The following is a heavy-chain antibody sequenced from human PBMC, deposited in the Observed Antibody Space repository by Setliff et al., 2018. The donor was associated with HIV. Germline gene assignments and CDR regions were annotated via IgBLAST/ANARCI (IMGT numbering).Heavy chain of an antibody. J-gene: IGHJ5*02. Sequence: GASVKVSCKASGYSFINYGISWARQAPGQGPEWMGWISPYTGNTDYAPRLLGRVTMTTDTSTSTAYLELRSLTSDDTAVYYCARARLQGIVTAVGPRDNCLDPWGQGTRVTVSS. D-gene: IGHD1-26*01. V-gene: IGHV1-18*01. CDR3: ARARLQGIVTAVGPRDNCLDP. CDR2: ISPYTGNT. CDR1: GYSFINYG.